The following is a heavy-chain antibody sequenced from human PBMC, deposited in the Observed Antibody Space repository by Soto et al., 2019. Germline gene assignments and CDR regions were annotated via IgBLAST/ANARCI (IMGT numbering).Heavy chain of an antibody. CDR3: GRGSSLTKVEY. CDR2: IIPIFGPA. D-gene: IGHD6-6*01. Sequence: ASVKVSCKASGGSVSNSAISWLRQAPGQGLEWMGGIIPIFGPAIYARKFQGRFTISADESTGTAYMELNNVRSDDTAVYYCGRGSSLTKVEYWGQGTLVTVSS. J-gene: IGHJ4*02. V-gene: IGHV1-69*13. CDR1: GGSVSNSA.